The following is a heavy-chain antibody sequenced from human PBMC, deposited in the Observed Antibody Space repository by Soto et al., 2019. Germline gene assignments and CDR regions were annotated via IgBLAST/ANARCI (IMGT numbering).Heavy chain of an antibody. D-gene: IGHD6-13*01. V-gene: IGHV1-18*01. CDR2: ISTYNGYT. CDR1: GYSFTIYG. J-gene: IGHJ1*01. Sequence: QVQLVQSGAEVKKPGASVKVSCKTSGYSFTIYGITWVRQAPGQGLEWMGWISTYNGYTHYAQNLQGRVTMTTYTSTSTAYMDLRTLRNDDTAVYYCARGQQPPLHWGEGTLVTVSS. CDR3: ARGQQPPLH.